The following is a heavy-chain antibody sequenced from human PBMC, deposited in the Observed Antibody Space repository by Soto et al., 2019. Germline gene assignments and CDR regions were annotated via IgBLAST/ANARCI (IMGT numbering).Heavy chain of an antibody. V-gene: IGHV3-30*18. CDR1: GFTFSSYG. Sequence: GGSLRLSCAASGFTFSSYGMHWVRQAPGKGLEWVAVISYDGSNKYYADSVKGRFTISRDNSKNTLYLQMNSLRAEDTAVYYCANLSLFSETNSFDIWGQGTMVTVSS. CDR2: ISYDGSNK. J-gene: IGHJ3*02. CDR3: ANLSLFSETNSFDI.